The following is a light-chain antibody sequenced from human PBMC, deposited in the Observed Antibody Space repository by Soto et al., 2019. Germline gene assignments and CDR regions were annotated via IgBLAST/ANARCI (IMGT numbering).Light chain of an antibody. CDR1: QSISGY. J-gene: IGKJ1*01. CDR3: QQYHSYPWT. Sequence: DIQMIQSPSTLSASVGDTVTITCRASQSISGYLAWYQQKPGKAPKLLSLESGVPSRFIGSGSGTGFTLTISSLQPDDSASYYCQQYHSYPWTFGQGTRVEIK. V-gene: IGKV1-5*01.